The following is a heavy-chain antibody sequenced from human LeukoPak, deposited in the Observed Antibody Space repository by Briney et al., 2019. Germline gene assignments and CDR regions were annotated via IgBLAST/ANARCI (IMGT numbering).Heavy chain of an antibody. CDR3: ARRGAASGAFDI. V-gene: IGHV3-30*02. Sequence: GGSLRLSCAASGFTFGSCGMHWVRQAPGKGLEWVAFIRYDGSNKYYADSVKGRFTISRDNSKNTLYLQMNSLRAEDTAVYYCARRGAASGAFDIWGQGTMVTVSS. D-gene: IGHD6-19*01. CDR2: IRYDGSNK. CDR1: GFTFGSCG. J-gene: IGHJ3*02.